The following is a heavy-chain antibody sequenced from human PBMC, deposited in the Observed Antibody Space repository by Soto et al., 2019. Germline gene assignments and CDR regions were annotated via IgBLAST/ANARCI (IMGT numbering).Heavy chain of an antibody. CDR1: GGSISSYY. V-gene: IGHV4-59*08. CDR3: ARSRDYGFDY. D-gene: IGHD4-17*01. J-gene: IGHJ4*02. CDR2: IYYSGST. Sequence: SETLSLTCTVSGGSISSYYWSWIRQPPGKGLEWIGYIYYSGSTNYNPSLKSRVTISVDTSKNQFSLKLSSVTAADTAVYYCARSRDYGFDYWGQGTLVTVSS.